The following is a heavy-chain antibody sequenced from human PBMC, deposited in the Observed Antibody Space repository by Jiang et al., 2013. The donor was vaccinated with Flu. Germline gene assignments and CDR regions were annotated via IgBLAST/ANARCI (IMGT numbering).Heavy chain of an antibody. Sequence: GAEVKKPGSSVKVSCKASGGTFSSYAISWVRQAPGQGLEWMGGIIPIFGTANYAQKFQGRVTITADKSTSTAYMELSSLRSEDTAVYYCASTFIVVVVAATRESRAEYFQHWGQGTLVTVSS. V-gene: IGHV1-69*06. J-gene: IGHJ1*01. CDR1: GGTFSSYA. D-gene: IGHD2-15*01. CDR3: ASTFIVVVVAATRESRAEYFQH. CDR2: IIPIFGTA.